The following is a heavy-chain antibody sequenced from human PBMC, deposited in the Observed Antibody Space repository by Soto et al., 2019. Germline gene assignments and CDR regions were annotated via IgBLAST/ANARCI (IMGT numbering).Heavy chain of an antibody. V-gene: IGHV3-23*01. J-gene: IGHJ4*02. CDR3: AKDLSSSWYRFDY. CDR2: ISTSSGGST. Sequence: PGGSLRLSCAASGFTFSAYSMNWVRQAPGKGLEWVSAISTSSGGSTYYADSVKGRFTISRDNSKNTLYLQMNSLRAEDTAVYYCAKDLSSSWYRFDYWGQGTLVTVSS. CDR1: GFTFSAYS. D-gene: IGHD6-13*01.